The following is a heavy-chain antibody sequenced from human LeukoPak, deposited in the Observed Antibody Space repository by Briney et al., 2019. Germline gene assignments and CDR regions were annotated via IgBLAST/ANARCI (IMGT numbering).Heavy chain of an antibody. CDR1: GGTFSSYT. D-gene: IGHD3-3*01. CDR2: IIPILGIA. CDR3: ARDDFGVVQNDFPFDY. J-gene: IGHJ4*02. Sequence: SVKVSCMASGGTFSSYTISWVRQAPGQGLEWMGRIIPILGIANYAQKFQGRVTITADKSTSTAYMELSSLRSEDTAVYYCARDDFGVVQNDFPFDYWGQGTLVTVSS. V-gene: IGHV1-69*04.